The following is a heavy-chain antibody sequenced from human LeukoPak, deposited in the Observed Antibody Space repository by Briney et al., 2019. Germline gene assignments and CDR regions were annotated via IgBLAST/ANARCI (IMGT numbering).Heavy chain of an antibody. CDR3: SKSGSGYGPAFDI. CDR1: GFTFSSYA. D-gene: IGHD5-12*01. Sequence: PGRSLTLSCAASGFTFSSYAMHWVRQAPGKGLERVAVISYDGSNKYYADYVKGRLTISTDNSKNTLYLQMKSLKAENTDVYYVSKSGSGYGPAFDIWGQGTMVTVSS. J-gene: IGHJ3*02. CDR2: ISYDGSNK. V-gene: IGHV3-30*04.